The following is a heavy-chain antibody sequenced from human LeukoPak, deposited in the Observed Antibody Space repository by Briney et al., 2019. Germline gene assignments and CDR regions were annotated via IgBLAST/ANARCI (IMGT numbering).Heavy chain of an antibody. J-gene: IGHJ4*02. D-gene: IGHD1-1*01. CDR2: INNSGGTT. V-gene: IGHV3-23*01. CDR1: GFTFSSYA. CDR3: ARKTDHQTGGDY. Sequence: GGSLRLSCAASGFTFSSYAMSWVRQAPGMGLEWVSVINNSGGTTYYADSVQGRFTISRDNSKNTLYLQMNSLRAEDTAVYYCARKTDHQTGGDYWGQGTLVTVSS.